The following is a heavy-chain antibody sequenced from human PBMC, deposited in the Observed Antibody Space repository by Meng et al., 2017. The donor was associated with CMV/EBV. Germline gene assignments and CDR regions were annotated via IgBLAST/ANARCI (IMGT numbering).Heavy chain of an antibody. CDR1: GFTFSSHS. CDR3: ARDSLYGGYYYGMDV. CDR2: ISSSSSYI. D-gene: IGHD2/OR15-2a*01. J-gene: IGHJ6*02. Sequence: GESLKISCAASGFTFSSHSMNRVRQAPGKGPEWVSSISSSSSYIYYADSVKGRFTISRDNAKNSLYLQMNSLRAEDTAVYYCARDSLYGGYYYGMDVWGQGTTVTVSS. V-gene: IGHV3-21*01.